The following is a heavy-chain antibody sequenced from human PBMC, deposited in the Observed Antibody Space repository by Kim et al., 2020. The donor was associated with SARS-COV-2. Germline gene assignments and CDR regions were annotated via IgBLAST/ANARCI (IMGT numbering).Heavy chain of an antibody. CDR3: ARRLRPHMDV. Sequence: ASLKVSCKASGYTFTSYDINWVRQATGQGLEWIGWINPYNGNSAYAPKFQGRVTMTRNTSMSTAYMELSSLRSEDTAVYYCARRLRPHMDVWGQGTTVTVSS. CDR2: INPYNGNS. J-gene: IGHJ6*02. V-gene: IGHV1-8*01. CDR1: GYTFTSYD. D-gene: IGHD4-17*01.